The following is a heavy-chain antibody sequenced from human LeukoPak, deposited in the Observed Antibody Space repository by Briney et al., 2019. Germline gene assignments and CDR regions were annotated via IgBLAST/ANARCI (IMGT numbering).Heavy chain of an antibody. D-gene: IGHD6-13*01. CDR2: TYYRSKWYY. CDR1: EYSVSSNSAA. Sequence: SQTLSLTCAISEYSVSSNSAAWNWIRQSPSRGLEWLGRTYYRSKWYYDYEVSVKSRITINPDTSKNQFSLQLNSVTPEDTAVYYCARGPQLVDYYYIDVWGKGTTVTVSS. J-gene: IGHJ6*03. CDR3: ARGPQLVDYYYIDV. V-gene: IGHV6-1*01.